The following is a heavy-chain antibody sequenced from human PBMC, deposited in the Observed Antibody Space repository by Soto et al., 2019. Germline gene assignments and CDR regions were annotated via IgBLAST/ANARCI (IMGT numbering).Heavy chain of an antibody. V-gene: IGHV1-2*04. CDR1: GYTFTGYY. J-gene: IGHJ3*02. Sequence: ASVKVSCKASGYTFTGYYMHWVRQAPGQGLEWMGWINPNSGGTNYAQKFQGWVTMTRDTSISTAYMELSRLRSDDTAVYYCARGIWFGELLPFDIWGQGTMVTVSS. CDR2: INPNSGGT. CDR3: ARGIWFGELLPFDI. D-gene: IGHD3-10*01.